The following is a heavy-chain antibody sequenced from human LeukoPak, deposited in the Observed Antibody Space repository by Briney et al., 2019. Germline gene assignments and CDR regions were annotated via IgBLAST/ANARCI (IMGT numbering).Heavy chain of an antibody. CDR1: GGSISNSNYY. Sequence: SETLSLTCTVSGGSISNSNYYWSWIRQPPGKDLEWIASINYGGTTYYNPSLKSRVTISVDTSKNQFSLRLSSVTAADTAVYLCARYVVYGSGKYYFDYWGQGSLVTVSS. J-gene: IGHJ4*02. V-gene: IGHV4-39*01. CDR2: INYGGTT. CDR3: ARYVVYGSGKYYFDY. D-gene: IGHD3-10*01.